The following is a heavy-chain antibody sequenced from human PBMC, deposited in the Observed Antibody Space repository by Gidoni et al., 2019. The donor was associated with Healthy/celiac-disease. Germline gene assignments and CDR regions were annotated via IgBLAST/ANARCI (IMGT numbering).Heavy chain of an antibody. Sequence: EVQLVESGGGLVTPGGSLRLSCAALGFPFISPRLSLVRQAPGKGLEEVGRIKSKTDGGTTDYAAPVKGRFTISRDDSKNTLYLQMNSLKTEDTAVYYCTTARIAARRKTHYYYYGMDVWGQGTTVTVSS. J-gene: IGHJ6*02. CDR2: IKSKTDGGTT. CDR3: TTARIAARRKTHYYYYGMDV. V-gene: IGHV3-15*01. CDR1: GFPFISPR. D-gene: IGHD6-6*01.